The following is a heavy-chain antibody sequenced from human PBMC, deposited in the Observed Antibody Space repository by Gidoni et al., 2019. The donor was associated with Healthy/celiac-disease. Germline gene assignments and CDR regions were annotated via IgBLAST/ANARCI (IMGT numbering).Heavy chain of an antibody. D-gene: IGHD3-22*01. CDR2: ISSSSSYT. CDR1: GFTFSDYY. Sequence: QVQLVESGGGLVKPGGSLRLSCAPSGFTFSDYYMSWIRQAPGKGLEWVSYISSSSSYTNYADSVKGRFTISRDNAKNSLYLQMNSLRAEDTAVYYCARDYYDSSGSPLVDYWGQGTLVTVSS. CDR3: ARDYYDSSGSPLVDY. J-gene: IGHJ4*02. V-gene: IGHV3-11*05.